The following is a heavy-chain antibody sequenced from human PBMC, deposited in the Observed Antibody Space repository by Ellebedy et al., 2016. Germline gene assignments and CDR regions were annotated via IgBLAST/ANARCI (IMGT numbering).Heavy chain of an antibody. J-gene: IGHJ4*02. CDR2: IKQDGSEK. Sequence: GESLKISXAASGFTFSSYWMSWVRQAPGKGLEWVANIKQDGSEKYYVDSVKGRFTISRDNAKNSLYLQMNSLRAEDTAVYYCARLSGSYFNFDYWGQGTLVTVSS. V-gene: IGHV3-7*01. CDR3: ARLSGSYFNFDY. D-gene: IGHD1-26*01. CDR1: GFTFSSYW.